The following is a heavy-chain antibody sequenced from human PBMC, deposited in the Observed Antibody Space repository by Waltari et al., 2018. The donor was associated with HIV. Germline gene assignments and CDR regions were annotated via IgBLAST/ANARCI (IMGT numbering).Heavy chain of an antibody. V-gene: IGHV3-30*02. CDR1: GFTFTGYD. CDR2: MRNDGTIK. J-gene: IGHJ6*02. Sequence: QVQLVESGGGVVKPGGSLRLSCAASGFTFTGYDIHWVRQAPGKGLEWVAFMRNDGTIKNYADSVKGLFTISRDNSKNSLYLQMNSLRAEDTALYYCAKEGATLTTSAYFYYYGMDVWGQGTTVTVSS. D-gene: IGHD4-4*01. CDR3: AKEGATLTTSAYFYYYGMDV.